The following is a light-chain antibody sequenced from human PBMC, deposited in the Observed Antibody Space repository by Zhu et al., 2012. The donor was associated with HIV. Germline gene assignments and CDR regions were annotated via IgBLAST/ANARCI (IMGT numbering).Light chain of an antibody. CDR1: QGVSSS. CDR3: QNYNNWPPVT. V-gene: IGKV3-15*01. CDR2: GAS. Sequence: EIVMTQSPATLSVSPGERATLSCRASQGVSSSLAWYQQKPGQAPRLLIYGASTRATGVPARFSGSGSGTEFTLTITNMQSEDFAVYFCQNYNNWPPVTFGQGTRLEIK. J-gene: IGKJ5*01.